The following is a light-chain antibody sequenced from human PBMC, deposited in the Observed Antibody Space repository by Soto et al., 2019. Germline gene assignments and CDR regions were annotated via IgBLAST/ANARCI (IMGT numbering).Light chain of an antibody. CDR3: LQFKSWPPMYT. J-gene: IGKJ2*01. CDR2: GPS. V-gene: IGKV3-15*01. CDR1: QNIGGK. Sequence: VMTQSPVTLSVSPGERVTLSCKASQNIGGKLAWYQQKPGQAPRLLLSGPSTRASGIPARFSGSESGTEFTLTISSLQSEDFAVYYCLQFKSWPPMYTFGQGTKLEIK.